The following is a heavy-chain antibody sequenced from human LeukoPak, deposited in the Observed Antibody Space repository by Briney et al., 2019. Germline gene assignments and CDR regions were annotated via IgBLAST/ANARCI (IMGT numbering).Heavy chain of an antibody. CDR2: IYYSGST. V-gene: IGHV4-39*07. CDR3: ARDLTTMIGY. J-gene: IGHJ4*02. CDR1: GGSISSGSYY. Sequence: SETLSLTCTVSGGSISSGSYYWGWIRQPPGEGLEWIGSIYYSGSTYYNPSLKSRVTISVGTSKNQFSLKLSSVTAADTAVYYCARDLTTMIGYWGQGTLVTVSS. D-gene: IGHD3-22*01.